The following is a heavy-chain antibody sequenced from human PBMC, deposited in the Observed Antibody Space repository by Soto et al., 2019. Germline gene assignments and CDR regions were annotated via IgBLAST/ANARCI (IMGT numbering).Heavy chain of an antibody. CDR2: ISGGASDK. CDR3: VREDWHRFDS. J-gene: IGHJ4*02. D-gene: IGHD2-21*01. CDR1: GFMFSPYW. V-gene: IGHV3-7*01. Sequence: EVQLVESGGGLVQPGGSLRLSCEASGFMFSPYWMSWVRQDPGKGLEWVATISGGASDKFYVDSVKGRFTISRDDAKNSVSLQLNSLRDEDTAVYYCVREDWHRFDSWGQGTLVTVSS.